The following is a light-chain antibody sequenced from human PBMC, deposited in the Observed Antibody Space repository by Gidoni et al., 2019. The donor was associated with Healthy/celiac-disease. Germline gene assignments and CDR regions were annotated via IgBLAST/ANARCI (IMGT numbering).Light chain of an antibody. CDR2: AAS. CDR3: QQSYSTSWT. V-gene: IGKV1-39*01. Sequence: DIQMTQSQSSLSASVGDRVTITCRASQSISSYLNWYQQKPGKAPKLLIYAASSLQSGVPSRFSGSGSGTDVTLTISSLQPEDFATYYCQQSYSTSWTVXQXTKVEIK. J-gene: IGKJ1*01. CDR1: QSISSY.